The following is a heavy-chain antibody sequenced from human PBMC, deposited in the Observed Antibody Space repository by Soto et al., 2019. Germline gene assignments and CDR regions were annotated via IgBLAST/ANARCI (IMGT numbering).Heavy chain of an antibody. J-gene: IGHJ4*02. D-gene: IGHD3-9*01. Sequence: GGSLRLSCAASGFTFSDYYMSWIRQAPGKGLVWFSYFSISGSTIYYADSVNVRFTISRDNAKNSLYLQMNSLRAEDTAVYYCAYRYDGDYFDYWGQGTLVTVSS. CDR1: GFTFSDYY. V-gene: IGHV3-11*01. CDR2: FSISGSTI. CDR3: AYRYDGDYFDY.